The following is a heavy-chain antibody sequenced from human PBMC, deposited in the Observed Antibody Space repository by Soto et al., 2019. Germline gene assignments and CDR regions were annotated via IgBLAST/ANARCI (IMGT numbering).Heavy chain of an antibody. J-gene: IGHJ4*02. V-gene: IGHV4-30-4*01. CDR1: GGSISSGDYY. Sequence: QVQLQESGPGLVKPSQTLSLTCTVSGGSISSGDYYWSWIRQPPGKGLEWIGYIYYSGSTYYNPSLKSRVPISVDTSKNQFSLKLSSVTAADTAVYYCARGRLSYDFWSGYYIGTTIDYWGQGTLVTVSS. CDR3: ARGRLSYDFWSGYYIGTTIDY. D-gene: IGHD3-3*01. CDR2: IYYSGST.